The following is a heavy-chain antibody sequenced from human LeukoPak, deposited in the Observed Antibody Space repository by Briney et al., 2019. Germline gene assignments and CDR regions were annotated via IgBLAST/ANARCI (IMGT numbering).Heavy chain of an antibody. J-gene: IGHJ3*02. CDR1: GYTFTDYY. D-gene: IGHD3-10*01. CDR3: ARGFYGSGRPFDI. CDR2: FDPEDGET. V-gene: IGHV1-24*01. Sequence: ASVKVSCKASGYTFTDYYMHWVRQAPGKGLEWMGGFDPEDGETIYAQKFQGRVTMTEDTSTDTAYMELSSLRSEDTAVYYYARGFYGSGRPFDIWGQGTMVTVSS.